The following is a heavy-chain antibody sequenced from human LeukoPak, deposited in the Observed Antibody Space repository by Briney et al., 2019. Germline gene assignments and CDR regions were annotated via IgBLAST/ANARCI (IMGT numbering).Heavy chain of an antibody. Sequence: ASVKVSCKASGYTFTSYDINWVRQATGQGLEWMGIINPSGGSTSYAQKFQGRVTMTRDTSTSTVYMELSSLRSEDTAVYYCARDPYGDYGCFDYWGQGTLVTVSS. J-gene: IGHJ4*02. CDR3: ARDPYGDYGCFDY. V-gene: IGHV1-46*01. D-gene: IGHD4-17*01. CDR1: GYTFTSYD. CDR2: INPSGGST.